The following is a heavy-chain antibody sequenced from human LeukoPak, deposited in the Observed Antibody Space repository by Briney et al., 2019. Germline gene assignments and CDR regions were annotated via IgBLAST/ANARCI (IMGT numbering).Heavy chain of an antibody. J-gene: IGHJ4*02. V-gene: IGHV1-18*01. Sequence: ASVKVSCNASGLTFSNYGITWVRQAPGQGLEWVGWISAYDGNTNYAQKFQGRVTMTTDTSTSTAHMELRSLRYDDTAVYYCARDGRFAAYEPDYWGQGTLVTVSS. CDR1: GLTFSNYG. CDR3: ARDGRFAAYEPDY. CDR2: ISAYDGNT. D-gene: IGHD1-26*01.